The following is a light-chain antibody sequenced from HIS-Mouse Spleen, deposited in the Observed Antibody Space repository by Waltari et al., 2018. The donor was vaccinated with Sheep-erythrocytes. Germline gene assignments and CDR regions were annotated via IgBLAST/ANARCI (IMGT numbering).Light chain of an antibody. CDR2: EGS. V-gene: IGLV2-23*01. J-gene: IGLJ3*02. Sequence: QSALTQPASVSGSPGQSITISCTGTSSDVGSYNLVSWYQQHPGKAPKRLIYEGSKRPSGVSNRFSGSKSGNTASLTISWLQAEDEADYYCCSYAGSSTPWVFGGGTKLTVL. CDR1: SSDVGSYNL. CDR3: CSYAGSSTPWV.